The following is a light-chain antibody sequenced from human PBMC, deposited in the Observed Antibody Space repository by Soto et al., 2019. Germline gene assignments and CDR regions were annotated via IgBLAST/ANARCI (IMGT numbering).Light chain of an antibody. V-gene: IGLV2-14*01. Sequence: QSARTPPASVSGSPGQAITISCTGTSSDVGGYNYVSWYQQHPGKAPKLMIYDVSNRPSGVSNRFSGSKSGNTASLTISGLQAEDEADYYCSSYTSSSTNVFGTGTKVTV. CDR3: SSYTSSSTNV. CDR1: SSDVGGYNY. J-gene: IGLJ1*01. CDR2: DVS.